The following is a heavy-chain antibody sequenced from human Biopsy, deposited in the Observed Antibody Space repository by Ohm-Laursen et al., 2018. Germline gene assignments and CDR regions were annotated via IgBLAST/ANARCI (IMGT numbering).Heavy chain of an antibody. Sequence: SLRLSCTASGFTFDDHVMHWVRQAPGKGLEWVSGISWDGGSEGYADSVKGRFTISRDNAKNSLFLQMNSLTTENTALYYCVRGYSSSWSGYLDHWGQGTLVTVSS. J-gene: IGHJ1*01. D-gene: IGHD3-3*01. CDR2: ISWDGGSE. CDR1: GFTFDDHV. CDR3: VRGYSSSWSGYLDH. V-gene: IGHV3-9*01.